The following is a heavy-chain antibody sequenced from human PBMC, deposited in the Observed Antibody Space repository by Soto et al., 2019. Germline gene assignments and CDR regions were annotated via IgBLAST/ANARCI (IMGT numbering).Heavy chain of an antibody. Sequence: GGSLRLSCAASGFTFSSFSMNWVRQAPGKGLEWVSSISSGSSYIYYADSLKGRFTISRDNAKNSLYLQMNSLRAEDTAVYYCARDLSPADSPATGDFDPWGQGTLVTVPS. D-gene: IGHD2-21*02. CDR1: GFTFSSFS. CDR3: ARDLSPADSPATGDFDP. J-gene: IGHJ5*02. CDR2: ISSGSSYI. V-gene: IGHV3-21*01.